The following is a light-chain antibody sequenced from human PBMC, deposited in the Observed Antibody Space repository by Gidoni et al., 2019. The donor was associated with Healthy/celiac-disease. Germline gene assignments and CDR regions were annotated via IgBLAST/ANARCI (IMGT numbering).Light chain of an antibody. CDR2: DAS. CDR1: QDSSNY. V-gene: IGKV1-33*01. CDR3: QQYDNLPRR. J-gene: IGKJ2*01. Sequence: IQMTHSSSSLSASVGDRVTITCKASQDSSNYLNWYQQKPGKAPKLLIYDASNLETGVPSRFSGSGSGTDFTFTISSLQPEDIATYYCQQYDNLPRRFGQGTKLEIK.